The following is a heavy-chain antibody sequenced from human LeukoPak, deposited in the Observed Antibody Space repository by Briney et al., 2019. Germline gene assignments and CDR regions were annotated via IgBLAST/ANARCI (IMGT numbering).Heavy chain of an antibody. Sequence: SETLSLTCTVSGGSISSYYWSWIRQPPGKGLEWIGYIYYSGSTNYNPSLKSRVTISVDTSKNQFSLRLSSVTAADTAVYYCARDARGYSYIDYWGQGTLVTVSS. CDR2: IYYSGST. CDR1: GGSISSYY. J-gene: IGHJ4*02. CDR3: ARDARGYSYIDY. V-gene: IGHV4-59*01. D-gene: IGHD5-18*01.